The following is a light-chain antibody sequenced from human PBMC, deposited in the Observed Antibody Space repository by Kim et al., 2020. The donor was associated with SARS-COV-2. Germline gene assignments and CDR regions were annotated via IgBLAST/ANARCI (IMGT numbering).Light chain of an antibody. V-gene: IGLV3-19*01. CDR1: SLRSYY. CDR3: QSRDSGGNVV. Sequence: SSSLPPSPSFSFSLGPPVRIPCHGDSLRSYYATWYHQKPRQAPVLVIYGRNSRPSGIPDRFSGSASGNTASLTISGAQAEDESDFYCQSRDSGGNVVFGGGTRLTVL. J-gene: IGLJ2*01. CDR2: GRN.